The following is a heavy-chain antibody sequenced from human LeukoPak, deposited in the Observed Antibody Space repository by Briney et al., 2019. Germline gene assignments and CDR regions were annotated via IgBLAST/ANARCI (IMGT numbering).Heavy chain of an antibody. CDR1: GFTFDDYA. CDR2: ISCNSGNI. CDR3: AKEGADAFDI. Sequence: GRSLRLYCAASGFTFDDYAMHWVRQTPGKGLEWVSGISCNSGNIGYADSVKGRFTISRDSAKGSLYLQMNSLRAEDMALYYCAKEGADAFDIWGQGTMVTVSS. J-gene: IGHJ3*02. V-gene: IGHV3-9*03.